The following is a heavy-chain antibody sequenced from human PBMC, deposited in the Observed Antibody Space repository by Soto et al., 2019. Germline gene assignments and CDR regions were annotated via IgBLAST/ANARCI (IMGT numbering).Heavy chain of an antibody. CDR3: ARGTGLNDGSDL. CDR1: GYTFSNYG. J-gene: IGHJ3*01. CDR2: VNGDSGNT. Sequence: QVPLVQSGGEVKKPGASVKISCQTSGYTFSNYGITWVRQAPGQGLEWVGWVNGDSGNTKYAQNMEGRVTMTTDASTATADMELRNLRSDDTATYYCARGTGLNDGSDLWGQGTVVTVSS. V-gene: IGHV1-18*01.